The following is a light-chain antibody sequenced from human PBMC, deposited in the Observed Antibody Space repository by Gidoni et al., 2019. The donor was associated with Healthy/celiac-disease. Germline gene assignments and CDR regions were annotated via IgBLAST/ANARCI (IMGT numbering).Light chain of an antibody. Sequence: IVMTQSPANLSVAPWERATLSCRASQRVSSNLAWYQQKPGQAPSLLIYGASTRATGIPSRFSGSGSGTEFTLTISSLQSEDFAVYYCQQYNNWPRTFGQXTKVEIK. CDR2: GAS. V-gene: IGKV3-15*01. CDR3: QQYNNWPRT. J-gene: IGKJ1*01. CDR1: QRVSSN.